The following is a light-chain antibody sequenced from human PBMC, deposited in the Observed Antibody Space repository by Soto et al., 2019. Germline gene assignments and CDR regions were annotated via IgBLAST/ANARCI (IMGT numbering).Light chain of an antibody. Sequence: QSALTQPPSASGSPGQSVTISCTGTSSDVGGYSHVSWYQQHPGKAPKLMISEVSKRPSGVPDRFSGSKSGNTASLTVSGLQAEDEADYYCSSFAGNNNLVFGGGTQLTVL. CDR1: SSDVGGYSH. V-gene: IGLV2-8*01. CDR3: SSFAGNNNLV. CDR2: EVS. J-gene: IGLJ2*01.